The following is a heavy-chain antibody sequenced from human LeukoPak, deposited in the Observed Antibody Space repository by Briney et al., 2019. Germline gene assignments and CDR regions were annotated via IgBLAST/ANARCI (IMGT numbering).Heavy chain of an antibody. V-gene: IGHV3-23*01. CDR3: VKDLGSGRNPDAFDI. CDR2: ISGSGGTT. J-gene: IGHJ3*02. D-gene: IGHD1-26*01. CDR1: GFTFTSYA. Sequence: PGGSLRLSCAASGFTFTSYAMRCSNYVLGWVRQAPGKALEWVTGISGSGGTTYYADSVKGRCTISRDNSKNTLYLQLNRLRPEDTDVYYCVKDLGSGRNPDAFDIWGQGTMVTVSS.